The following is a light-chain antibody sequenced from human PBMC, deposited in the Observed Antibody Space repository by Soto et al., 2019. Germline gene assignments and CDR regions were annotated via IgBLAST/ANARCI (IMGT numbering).Light chain of an antibody. J-gene: IGKJ1*01. V-gene: IGKV3-20*01. Sequence: IVLTQSPGTLSLSPGERATLSCRASQSVSSRNLAWYQQKPGQAPRVLIFGASSRASGIPDRFSGSGSGTDFTLTISRLEPEDFAVYYCQYYGSPSWTFGQGTKVDIK. CDR3: QYYGSPSWT. CDR1: QSVSSRN. CDR2: GAS.